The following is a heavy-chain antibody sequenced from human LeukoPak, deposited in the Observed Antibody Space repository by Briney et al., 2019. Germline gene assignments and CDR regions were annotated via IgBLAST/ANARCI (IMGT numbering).Heavy chain of an antibody. D-gene: IGHD5/OR15-5a*01. J-gene: IGHJ6*03. CDR3: ARLAVDLPYYYYYYMDV. V-gene: IGHV4-34*01. CDR2: INHSGST. CDR1: GGSFSGYY. Sequence: SETLSLTCAVYGGSFSGYYWSWIRQPPGKGLEWIGEINHSGSTNYNPSLKSRVTISVDTSKNQFSLKLSSVTAADTAVYYCARLAVDLPYYYYYYMDVWGEGTTVTISS.